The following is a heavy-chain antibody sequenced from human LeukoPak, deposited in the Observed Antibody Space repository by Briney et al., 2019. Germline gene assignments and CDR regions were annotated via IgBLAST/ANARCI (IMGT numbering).Heavy chain of an antibody. J-gene: IGHJ6*02. CDR1: GFMFSTSS. CDR3: ARDFDLDGSGSRYYSGMDV. D-gene: IGHD3-10*01. V-gene: IGHV3-21*01. Sequence: GALRLSCAASGFMFSTSSMNWVRQAPGKGLEWVSSVSSSSSYIYYADPVKGRFTISRDNAKNSLYLHMSSLRAEDTAVYYCARDFDLDGSGSRYYSGMDVWGQGTTVTVSS. CDR2: VSSSSSYI.